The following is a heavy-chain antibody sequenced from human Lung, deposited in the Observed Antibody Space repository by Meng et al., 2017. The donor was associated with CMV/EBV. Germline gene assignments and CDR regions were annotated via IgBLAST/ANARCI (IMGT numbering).Heavy chain of an antibody. CDR3: AKSSDNGWSS. J-gene: IGHJ4*01. CDR1: GYSFSGFY. Sequence: SCQASGYSFSGFYLNWARQAPGHGLEWLGRVNPISDDTHLAQKFEGRITVTRGATINTAFMELTGLRPDDTAVYYCAKSSDNGWSSWGPGTLVTVSS. V-gene: IGHV1-2*06. D-gene: IGHD6-19*01. CDR2: VNPISDDT.